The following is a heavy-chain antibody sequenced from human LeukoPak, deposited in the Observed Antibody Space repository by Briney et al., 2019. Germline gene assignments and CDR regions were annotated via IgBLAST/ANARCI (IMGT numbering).Heavy chain of an antibody. Sequence: PGGSLRLSCAASGFTFSSYNMNWVRQAPGKGLEWVSYISSSSNTIYYADSLKGRFTISRDNAKNSLYLQMNSLRAEDTAVYYCARGRAGYYFDYWGQGTLVTVSS. J-gene: IGHJ4*02. CDR2: ISSSSNTI. CDR1: GFTFSSYN. D-gene: IGHD2-15*01. V-gene: IGHV3-48*01. CDR3: ARGRAGYYFDY.